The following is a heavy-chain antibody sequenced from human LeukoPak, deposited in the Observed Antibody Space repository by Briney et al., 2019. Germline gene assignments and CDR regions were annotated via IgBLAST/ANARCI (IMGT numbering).Heavy chain of an antibody. D-gene: IGHD3-10*01. CDR2: IYSGGST. Sequence: GGSLRLSCAVSGSTVSSYYMSWVRQAPGKGLEWVSVIYSGGSTYSADSVKGRFTISRDTSRNTLYLQMNSLRAEDTAVYYCARDGGGPGSHYTSYWGQGTLVTVFS. J-gene: IGHJ4*02. CDR3: ARDGGGPGSHYTSY. V-gene: IGHV3-66*01. CDR1: GSTVSSYY.